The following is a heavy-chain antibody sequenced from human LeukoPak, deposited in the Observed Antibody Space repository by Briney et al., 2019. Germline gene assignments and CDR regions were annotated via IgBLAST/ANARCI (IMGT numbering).Heavy chain of an antibody. D-gene: IGHD6-25*01. CDR2: IYYSGST. Sequence: SETLSLTCTVSGGSISSSYWSWIRQPPGKGLEWIGDIYYSGSTNYNPSLESPVTISVDTSKNQFSLKMSSVTAADTAVYYCARHGSEGYSSGWPTYFDYWGQGTLVTVSS. V-gene: IGHV4-59*01. CDR1: GGSISSSY. J-gene: IGHJ4*02. CDR3: ARHGSEGYSSGWPTYFDY.